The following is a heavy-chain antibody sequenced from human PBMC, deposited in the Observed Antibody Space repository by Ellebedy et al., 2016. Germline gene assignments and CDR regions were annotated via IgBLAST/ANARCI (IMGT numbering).Heavy chain of an antibody. J-gene: IGHJ6*04. CDR2: MYPRDSDI. D-gene: IGHD2-21*01. Sequence: GESLKISXKASGYSFSNYWIGWVRQMPGKGLEWMGVMYPRDSDIRYSPSFQGLVTISADTSISTAYLQWTSLKASDSAMYYCATYGGLDVWGKGTTVTVSS. V-gene: IGHV5-51*01. CDR1: GYSFSNYW. CDR3: ATYGGLDV.